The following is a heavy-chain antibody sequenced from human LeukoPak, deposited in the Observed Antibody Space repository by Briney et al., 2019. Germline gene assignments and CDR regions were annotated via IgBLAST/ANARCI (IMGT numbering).Heavy chain of an antibody. CDR2: IYTSGST. J-gene: IGHJ1*01. V-gene: IGHV4-4*07. D-gene: IGHD6-13*01. CDR3: ARDETSIAAAGLIAEYFQH. Sequence: SETLSLTCTVSGGPISSYYWSWIRQPAGKGLEWIGRIYTSGSTNYNPSLKSRVTMSVDTSKNQFSLKLSSVTAADTAVYYCARDETSIAAAGLIAEYFQHWGQGTLVTVSS. CDR1: GGPISSYY.